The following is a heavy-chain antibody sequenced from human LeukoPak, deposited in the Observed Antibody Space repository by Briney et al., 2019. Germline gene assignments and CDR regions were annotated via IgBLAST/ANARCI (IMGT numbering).Heavy chain of an antibody. Sequence: GGSLRLSCAASGFTFDDYAMHWVRQAPGKGLVWVSRINSDGSGTSYADSVKGRFTISRDNAKNTLFLQMNSLRAEDTAMYYCARDYGRSRDYGMDVWGQGTTVTVSS. V-gene: IGHV3-74*01. CDR2: INSDGSGT. D-gene: IGHD3-10*01. CDR3: ARDYGRSRDYGMDV. J-gene: IGHJ6*02. CDR1: GFTFDDYA.